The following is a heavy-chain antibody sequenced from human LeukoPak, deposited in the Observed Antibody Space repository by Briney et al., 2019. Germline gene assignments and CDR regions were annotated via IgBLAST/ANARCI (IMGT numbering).Heavy chain of an antibody. CDR3: AREGYCSSTSCYGRYNWFDP. V-gene: IGHV4-4*07. CDR1: GGSISSYY. J-gene: IGHJ5*02. Sequence: PSETLSLTCTVSGGSISSYYWSWIRQPAGKGLEWIGRIYTSGSTNYNPSLKSRVTMSVDTSKNQFSLKLSSVTAADTAVYYCAREGYCSSTSCYGRYNWFDPWGQGTLVTVSS. CDR2: IYTSGST. D-gene: IGHD2-2*01.